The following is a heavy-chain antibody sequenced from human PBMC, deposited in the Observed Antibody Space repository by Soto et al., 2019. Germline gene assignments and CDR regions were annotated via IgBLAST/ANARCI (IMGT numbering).Heavy chain of an antibody. D-gene: IGHD6-19*01. CDR3: ATAEAPSGAVAVLFPSDY. J-gene: IGHJ4*02. CDR1: GGTFSSYA. V-gene: IGHV1-69*13. CDR2: IIPIFGTA. Sequence: SVKVSCKASGGTFSSYAISLVRQAPGQGLEWMGGIIPIFGTANYAQKFQGRVTITADESTSTAYMELSSLRSEDTAVYYCATAEAPSGAVAVLFPSDYWGQGTLVTVSS.